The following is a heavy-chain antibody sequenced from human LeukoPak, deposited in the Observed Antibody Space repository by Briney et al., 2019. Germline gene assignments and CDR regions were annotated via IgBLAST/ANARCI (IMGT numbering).Heavy chain of an antibody. CDR1: GGSFSGYY. CDR3: AREGPQYYYGSGSYDY. J-gene: IGHJ4*02. CDR2: INHSGSA. D-gene: IGHD3-10*01. Sequence: PSETLSLTCAVYGGSFSGYYWSWIRQPPGKGLEWIGEINHSGSANYNPSLKSRVTISVDTSKNQFSLKLSSVTAADTAVYYCAREGPQYYYGSGSYDYWGQGTLVTVSS. V-gene: IGHV4-34*01.